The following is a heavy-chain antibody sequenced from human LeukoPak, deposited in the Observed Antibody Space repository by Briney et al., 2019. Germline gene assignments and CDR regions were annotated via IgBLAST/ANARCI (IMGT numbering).Heavy chain of an antibody. Sequence: GGSLRLSCAASGFTFSNAWISWFRQAPGKGLEWVGRIKSESDGGTTDYAAPVKGRFTISRDDSKNTLYLQMNNLKPEDTAVYSCTTDLVDSRGYYNRFDYWGQGTLVTVSS. CDR1: GFTFSNAW. J-gene: IGHJ4*02. D-gene: IGHD3-22*01. CDR2: IKSESDGGTT. V-gene: IGHV3-15*01. CDR3: TTDLVDSRGYYNRFDY.